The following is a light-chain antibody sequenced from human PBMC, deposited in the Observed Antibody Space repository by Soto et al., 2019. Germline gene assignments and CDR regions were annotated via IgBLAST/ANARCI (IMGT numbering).Light chain of an antibody. Sequence: QSVLTQSPSASASLGASAKLSCTLSSGHSSYAIAWHQQQPEKGPRYLMKLNSDGSHSKGDGIPDRFSGSSYGAERYLTISSLQSEDEADYYCQTWGTGIRVFGGGTKLTVL. V-gene: IGLV4-69*01. CDR3: QTWGTGIRV. J-gene: IGLJ2*01. CDR2: LNSDGSH. CDR1: SGHSSYA.